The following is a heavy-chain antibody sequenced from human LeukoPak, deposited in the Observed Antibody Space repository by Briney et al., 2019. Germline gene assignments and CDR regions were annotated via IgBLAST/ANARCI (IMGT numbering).Heavy chain of an antibody. V-gene: IGHV3-21*06. D-gene: IGHD2-15*01. CDR1: GFTFSNYS. J-gene: IGHJ3*02. Sequence: GGSLRLSCAASGFTFSNYSMNWVRQAPGKGLEWVSSISSSSSYIYYADSVKGRFTISRDNAKNSLHLQMNSLRAEDTAVYYCAREGYCSGGSCYYYGDAFDIWGQGTMVTVSS. CDR3: AREGYCSGGSCYYYGDAFDI. CDR2: ISSSSSYI.